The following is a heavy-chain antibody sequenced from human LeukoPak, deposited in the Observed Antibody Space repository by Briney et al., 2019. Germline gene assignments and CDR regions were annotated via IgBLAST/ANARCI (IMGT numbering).Heavy chain of an antibody. CDR2: INPKSGNT. V-gene: IGHV1-2*02. Sequence: ASVKVSCKASGYTFTDYYMHWVRQAPGQGLEWMGWINPKSGNTDYAQKFQGRVTMTRDTSITTVYMELNRLRSDDTAVYYCARYRSRVLDYWGQGTLVIVSS. J-gene: IGHJ4*02. CDR1: GYTFTDYY. CDR3: ARYRSRVLDY. D-gene: IGHD2-8*02.